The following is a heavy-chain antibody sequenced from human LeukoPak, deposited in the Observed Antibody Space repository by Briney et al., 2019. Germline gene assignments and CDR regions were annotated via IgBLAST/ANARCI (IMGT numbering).Heavy chain of an antibody. CDR3: AKGYYYGSGTSSFDY. V-gene: IGHV3-23*01. D-gene: IGHD3-10*01. CDR1: GFTFSSYS. CDR2: ISGSGGST. Sequence: GGSLRLSCATSGFTFSSYSMSWVRQAPGKGLEWVSAISGSGGSTYYADSVKGRFTISRDNSKNTLYLQMNSLRAEDTAVYYCAKGYYYGSGTSSFDYWGQGTLVTVSS. J-gene: IGHJ4*02.